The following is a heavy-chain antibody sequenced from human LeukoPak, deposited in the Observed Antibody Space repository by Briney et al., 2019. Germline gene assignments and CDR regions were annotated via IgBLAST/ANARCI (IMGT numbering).Heavy chain of an antibody. D-gene: IGHD3-9*01. V-gene: IGHV3-23*01. CDR1: GFTFSSYS. CDR3: AKDSYYDIIWVFDP. CDR2: ISGSGGST. J-gene: IGHJ5*02. Sequence: GGSLRLSCAASGFTFSSYSMNWVRQAPGKGLEWVSAISGSGGSTYYADSVKGRFTISRDNSKNTLYLQMNSLRAEDTAVYYCAKDSYYDIIWVFDPWGQGTLVTVSS.